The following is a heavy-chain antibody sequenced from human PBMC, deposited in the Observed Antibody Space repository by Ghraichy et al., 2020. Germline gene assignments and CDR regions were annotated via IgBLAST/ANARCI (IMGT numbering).Heavy chain of an antibody. D-gene: IGHD4-17*01. V-gene: IGHV4-34*01. CDR2: INHSGST. CDR1: GGSFSGYN. Sequence: SETLSLTCAVYGGSFSGYNWSWIRQPPGKGLEWSGEINHSGSTNYNPSLKSRVTISVDTSKNQFSLKLSSVTAADTAVYYCARGGLTVTTNGLKFDLWGRGTLVTVSS. J-gene: IGHJ2*01. CDR3: ARGGLTVTTNGLKFDL.